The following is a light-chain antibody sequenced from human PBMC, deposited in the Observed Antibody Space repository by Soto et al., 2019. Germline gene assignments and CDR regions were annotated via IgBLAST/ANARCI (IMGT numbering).Light chain of an antibody. Sequence: DIQMTQSPSSVSASVGDRVTITCRESRGISSWLAWYQQKPGKAPKLLLYAASSLQSGVPSRFSGSGSGTDYSRTISSLPPEDFETYYWQQANSFPLTFGPGTKVFSK. CDR1: RGISSW. J-gene: IGKJ3*01. CDR2: AAS. CDR3: QQANSFPLT. V-gene: IGKV1D-12*01.